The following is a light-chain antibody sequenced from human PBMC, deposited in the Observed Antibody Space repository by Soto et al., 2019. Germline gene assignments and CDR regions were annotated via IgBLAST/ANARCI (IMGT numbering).Light chain of an antibody. CDR2: GAT. J-gene: IGKJ4*01. Sequence: EVVMTQSPATLSVSPVERATLSCRASQTVRDNLGWYQQKPGQPPRLLIYGATTRATGIPARFSGSGSGTEFTLTISSLQSEDFAVYYCQQYNNWPHTFGGGTKVDIK. V-gene: IGKV3D-15*01. CDR3: QQYNNWPHT. CDR1: QTVRDN.